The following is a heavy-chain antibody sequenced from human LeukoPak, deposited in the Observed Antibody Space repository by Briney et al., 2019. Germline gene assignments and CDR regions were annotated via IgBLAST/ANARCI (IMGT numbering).Heavy chain of an antibody. CDR1: GYTFTSYY. J-gene: IGHJ4*02. CDR2: INPSGGST. V-gene: IGHV1-46*01. CDR3: ARLLDSGDYSLSVLRY. Sequence: GASVKVSCKASGYTFTSYYMHWVRQAPGQGLEWMGIINPSGGSTSYAQKFQGRVTMTRDTSTSTVYMELSSLRSEDTAVYYCARLLDSGDYSLSVLRYWGQGTLVTVSS. D-gene: IGHD2-21*02.